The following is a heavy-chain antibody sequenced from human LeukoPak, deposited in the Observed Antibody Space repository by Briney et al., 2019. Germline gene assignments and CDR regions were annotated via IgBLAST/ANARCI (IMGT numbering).Heavy chain of an antibody. J-gene: IGHJ4*02. V-gene: IGHV3-23*01. CDR1: GFTFSSYA. CDR3: AKDQGLGGGSVWGY. CDR2: ISGSGHNT. D-gene: IGHD2-15*01. Sequence: GGSLRLSCAASGFTFSSYAMSWVRQASGKGLEWVSAISGSGHNTYYTDSVKGRFTISRDQSKNTLYLQMNSLRAEDTAVYYCAKDQGLGGGSVWGYWGQGTLVTVSS.